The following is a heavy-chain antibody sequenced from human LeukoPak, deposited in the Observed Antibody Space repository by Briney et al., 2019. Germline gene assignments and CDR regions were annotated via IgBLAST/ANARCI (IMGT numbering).Heavy chain of an antibody. CDR3: ARETIAAVLRGWFDP. J-gene: IGHJ5*02. D-gene: IGHD6-25*01. Sequence: SETLSLTCTVSGGSISSSSYYWGWIRQPPGKGLEWIGSIYYSGSTYYNPSLKSRVTISVDTSKNQFSLKLSSVTAADTAVYYCARETIAAVLRGWFDPWGQGTLVTVSS. CDR2: IYYSGST. CDR1: GGSISSSSYY. V-gene: IGHV4-39*07.